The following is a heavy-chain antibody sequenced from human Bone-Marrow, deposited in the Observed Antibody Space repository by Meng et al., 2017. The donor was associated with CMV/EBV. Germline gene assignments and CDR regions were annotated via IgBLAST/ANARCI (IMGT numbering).Heavy chain of an antibody. CDR2: IRYDGSNK. CDR1: GFTFSSYA. J-gene: IGHJ5*01. CDR3: ANGPSNYGIENCVDP. D-gene: IGHD4-11*01. V-gene: IGHV3-30*02. Sequence: GESLKISCAASGFTFSSYAMHWVRQAPGKGLEWVAFIRYDGSNKYYADSVKGRVTIYRDNSNSTLYQQMNSLNAEDTAMDFCANGPSNYGIENCVDPWGQGTLVTVSS.